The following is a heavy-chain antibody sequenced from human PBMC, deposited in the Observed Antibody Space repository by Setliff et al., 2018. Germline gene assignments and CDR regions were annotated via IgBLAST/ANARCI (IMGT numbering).Heavy chain of an antibody. V-gene: IGHV4-39*01. D-gene: IGHD1-1*01. J-gene: IGHJ4*02. CDR2: IYSGGTT. Sequence: SETLSLTCKVSGDSMNSGVYYWAWIRQPPGKGLEWIGRIYSGGTTYYNSSLKSRVTISVDTSKSQFSLRLNSVTASDTAVYYCARTGTYRYFDYWGRGTLVTVSS. CDR3: ARTGTYRYFDY. CDR1: GDSMNSGVYY.